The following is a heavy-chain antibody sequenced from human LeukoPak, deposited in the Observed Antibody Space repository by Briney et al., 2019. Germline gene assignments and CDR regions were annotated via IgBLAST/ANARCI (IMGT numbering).Heavy chain of an antibody. J-gene: IGHJ3*02. CDR3: ARGGYYDSSGYSTPVDAFDI. Sequence: ASVKVSCKASGYTFTSYGISWVRQAPGQGLEWMGWMNPNSGNTGYAQKFQGRVTITRNTSISTAYMELSSLRSEDTAVYYCARGGYYDSSGYSTPVDAFDIWGQGTMVTVSS. V-gene: IGHV1-8*03. D-gene: IGHD3-22*01. CDR1: GYTFTSYG. CDR2: MNPNSGNT.